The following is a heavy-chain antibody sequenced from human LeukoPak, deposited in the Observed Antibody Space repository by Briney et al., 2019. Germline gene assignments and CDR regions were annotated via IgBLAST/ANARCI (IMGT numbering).Heavy chain of an antibody. J-gene: IGHJ6*03. CDR2: ISWNSGNI. V-gene: IGHV3-9*01. CDR3: AKDAYGGATFFYYMDV. CDR1: GFTFDDYA. Sequence: GGSLRLPCAGSGFTFDDYAMHWVRQTPGKGLEWVSGISWNSGNIAYADFVGGRFTISRDNAKNSLSLQMNSLSDEDTAVYYCAKDAYGGATFFYYMDVWGKGTTVTVSS. D-gene: IGHD2/OR15-2a*01.